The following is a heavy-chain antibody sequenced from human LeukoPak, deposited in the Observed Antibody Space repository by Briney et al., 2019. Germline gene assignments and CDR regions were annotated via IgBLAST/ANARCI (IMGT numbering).Heavy chain of an antibody. J-gene: IGHJ4*02. Sequence: GGSLRLSCAASGFTFSIYGMHWVRQAPDKGLEWVAVIWYDGSNKYYADSVKGRFTISRDNSKNTLYLQMNSLRAEDTAVYYCAREPAAAILAIDYWGQGTLVTVSS. V-gene: IGHV3-33*01. CDR2: IWYDGSNK. CDR1: GFTFSIYG. D-gene: IGHD2-2*01. CDR3: AREPAAAILAIDY.